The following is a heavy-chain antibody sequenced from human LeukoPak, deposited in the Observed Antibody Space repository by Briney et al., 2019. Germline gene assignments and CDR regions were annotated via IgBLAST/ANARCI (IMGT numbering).Heavy chain of an antibody. D-gene: IGHD4-23*01. V-gene: IGHV4-34*01. CDR1: GGSFSGYY. CDR2: INHSGST. Sequence: ASETLSLTCAVYGGSFSGYYWSWIRQPPGKGLEWIGEINHSGSTIYNPSLKSRVTISVDPSKHHFSLKLSSVTAADTAVYYCASGQPPDYGGNLGADAFDIWGQGTMVTVSS. J-gene: IGHJ3*02. CDR3: ASGQPPDYGGNLGADAFDI.